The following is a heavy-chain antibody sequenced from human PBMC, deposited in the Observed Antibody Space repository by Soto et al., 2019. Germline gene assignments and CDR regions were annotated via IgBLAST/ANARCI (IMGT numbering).Heavy chain of an antibody. Sequence: SETLSLTCTVYGGSISSSSYYWGWIRQPPXKGLEWIGSIYYSGSTYYNPSLKSRVTISVDTSKNQFSLKLSSVTAADTAVYYCASGERWELLPGLVYHFDYWGQGTLVTVSS. CDR1: GGSISSSSYY. CDR2: IYYSGST. CDR3: ASGERWELLPGLVYHFDY. J-gene: IGHJ4*02. V-gene: IGHV4-39*01. D-gene: IGHD1-26*01.